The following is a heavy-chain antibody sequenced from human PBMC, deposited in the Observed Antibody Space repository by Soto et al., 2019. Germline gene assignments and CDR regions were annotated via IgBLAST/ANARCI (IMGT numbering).Heavy chain of an antibody. D-gene: IGHD3-9*01. CDR3: TRRPKAADIGVGSLDF. CDR1: GYSFTDAW. CDR2: IKSFADGGTT. Sequence: EVKLVESGGDLVKPGGSLRLSCAASGYSFTDAWMNWVRQAPGKGLEWVGRIKSFADGGTTEYAAPVKGRFSISREDSTITVFLQMNSMQTDDTAVYYCTRRPKAADIGVGSLDFWGRGTLVTVSA. J-gene: IGHJ4*02. V-gene: IGHV3-15*07.